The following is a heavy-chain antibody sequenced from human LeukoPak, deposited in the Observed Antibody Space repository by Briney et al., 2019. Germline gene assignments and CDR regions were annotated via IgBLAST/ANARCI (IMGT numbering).Heavy chain of an antibody. CDR3: AREDPQTTVPEGMDV. CDR2: IYYSGTT. Sequence: SETLSLTCTVSGGSISHYYWSWLRQSPGKGLEWIGYIYYSGTTNYTPSLKSRVTISVDTSRNQFSLQLRPVTAADTAVYYCAREDPQTTVPEGMDVWGQGTTVIVSS. CDR1: GGSISHYY. D-gene: IGHD4-17*01. V-gene: IGHV4-59*01. J-gene: IGHJ6*02.